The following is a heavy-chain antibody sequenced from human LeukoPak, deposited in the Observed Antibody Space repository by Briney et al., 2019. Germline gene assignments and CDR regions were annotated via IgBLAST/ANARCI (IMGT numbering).Heavy chain of an antibody. CDR1: GYTFTSYG. CDR2: ISAYNGNT. V-gene: IGHV1-18*01. CDR3: ARVLGLGYSSGWYGLNFDY. D-gene: IGHD6-19*01. J-gene: IGHJ4*02. Sequence: ASVKVSCKASGYTFTSYGISWVRQAPGQGLEWMGWISAYNGNTNYAQKLQGRVTMTTDTSTSTAYMELRSRRSDDTAVYYCARVLGLGYSSGWYGLNFDYWGQGTLVTVPS.